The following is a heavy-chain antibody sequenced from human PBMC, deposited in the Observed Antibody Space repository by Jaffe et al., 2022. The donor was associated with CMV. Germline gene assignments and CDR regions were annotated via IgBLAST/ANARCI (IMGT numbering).Heavy chain of an antibody. CDR3: ARLVVIGSSYAFDI. D-gene: IGHD3-22*01. CDR1: GGSISSSSYY. V-gene: IGHV4-39*01. J-gene: IGHJ3*02. Sequence: QLQLQESGPGLVKPSETLSLTCTVSGGSISSSSYYWGWIRQPPGKGLEWIGSIYYSGSTYYNPSLKSRVTISVDTSKNQFSLKLSSVTAADTAVYYCARLVVIGSSYAFDIWGQGTMVTVSS. CDR2: IYYSGST.